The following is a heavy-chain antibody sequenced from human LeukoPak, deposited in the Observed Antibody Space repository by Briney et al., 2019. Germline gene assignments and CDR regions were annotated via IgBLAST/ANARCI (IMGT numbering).Heavy chain of an antibody. Sequence: SETLSLTCAVYGGSFSGYYWSWIRQPPGKGLEWIGEINHSGSTNYNPSLKSRVTISVDTSKNQFSLKLSSVTAADTAVYYCARGRLVELGMGRGYFDYWGQGTLVTVPS. CDR1: GGSFSGYY. V-gene: IGHV4-34*01. CDR2: INHSGST. D-gene: IGHD7-27*01. J-gene: IGHJ4*02. CDR3: ARGRLVELGMGRGYFDY.